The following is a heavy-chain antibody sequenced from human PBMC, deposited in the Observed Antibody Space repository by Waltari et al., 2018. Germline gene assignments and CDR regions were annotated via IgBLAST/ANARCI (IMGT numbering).Heavy chain of an antibody. J-gene: IGHJ4*02. Sequence: VQLVQSGAEVQQRGESLEISWQGCGSSFTDYWIAWVRQLPGKGLECVGLVYPDDSNTRDSPSFQGQVTVSGDKSINTVYLQWSGLKASDTAIYYCARQDPLTGLDYWGQGTLVTVSS. CDR2: VYPDDSNT. CDR1: GSSFTDYW. D-gene: IGHD2-21*02. CDR3: ARQDPLTGLDY. V-gene: IGHV5-51*01.